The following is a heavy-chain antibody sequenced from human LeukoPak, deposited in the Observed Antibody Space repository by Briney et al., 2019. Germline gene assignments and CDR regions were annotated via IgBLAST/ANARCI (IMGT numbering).Heavy chain of an antibody. CDR2: VNSDGSGT. Sequence: GGSLRLSCAASGFTFSSYWMHWVRQAPGKGLVWVSRVNSDGSGTTYADSVKGRFTISRDNAKNTLYLQMNSLRAEDTAAYYCARESKYSGYPFDYWGQGTLVTVSS. D-gene: IGHD5-12*01. V-gene: IGHV3-74*01. CDR1: GFTFSSYW. J-gene: IGHJ4*02. CDR3: ARESKYSGYPFDY.